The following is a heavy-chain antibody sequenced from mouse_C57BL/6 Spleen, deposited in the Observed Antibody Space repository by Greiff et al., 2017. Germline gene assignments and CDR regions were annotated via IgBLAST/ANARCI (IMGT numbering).Heavy chain of an antibody. CDR3: ASYYGSTSFYYFDY. CDR2: IYPGSGST. V-gene: IGHV1-55*01. CDR1: GYTFTSYW. J-gene: IGHJ2*01. D-gene: IGHD1-1*01. Sequence: QVQLQQPGAELVKPGASVKMSCKASGYTFTSYWITWVKQRPGQGLEWIGDIYPGSGSTNYNEKFKSKDTLTVDTSSSTAYMQLSSLTSEDSAVYYCASYYGSTSFYYFDYWGQGTTLTVSS.